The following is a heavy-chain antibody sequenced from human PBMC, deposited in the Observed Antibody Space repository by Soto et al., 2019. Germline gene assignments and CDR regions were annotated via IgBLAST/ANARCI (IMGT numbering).Heavy chain of an antibody. Sequence: SETLSLTCTVSGGSIRSGGYYWSWVRQNPRRGLEWIGNIYYSGNTYYNPSLKSRLTISVDTSKNQFSLNLSSVTAAYTAVYYCARHGGKLGITGTMGNCDDWGQGSLVTVSS. CDR2: IYYSGNT. CDR1: GGSIRSGGYY. CDR3: ARHGGKLGITGTMGNCDD. J-gene: IGHJ4*02. D-gene: IGHD1-20*01. V-gene: IGHV4-31*03.